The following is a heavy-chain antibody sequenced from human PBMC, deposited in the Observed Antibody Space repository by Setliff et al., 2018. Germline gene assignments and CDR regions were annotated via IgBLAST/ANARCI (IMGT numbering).Heavy chain of an antibody. Sequence: GVSLRLSCAASGFTFSNYAMSWVRQAPGKGLEWVSAISNSGGGTYYADSVKGRFTISRDNSKNTLFLQMNSLRAEDTAVYYCAKDVAITIFGVVTSSPHWGQGTLVTVSS. CDR3: AKDVAITIFGVVTSSPH. D-gene: IGHD3-3*01. CDR2: ISNSGGGT. J-gene: IGHJ4*02. V-gene: IGHV3-23*01. CDR1: GFTFSNYA.